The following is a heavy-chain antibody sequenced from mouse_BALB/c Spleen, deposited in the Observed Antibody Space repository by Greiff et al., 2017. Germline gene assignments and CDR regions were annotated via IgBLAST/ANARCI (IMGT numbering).Heavy chain of an antibody. D-gene: IGHD1-1*01. J-gene: IGHJ1*01. Sequence: VQLQQPGAELVKPGAPVKLSCKASGYTFTSYWMNWVKQRPGRGLEWIGRIDPSDSETHYNQKFKDKATLTVDKSSSTAYIQLSSLTSEDSAVYYCATDYYGSSYWYFDVWGAGTTVTVSS. CDR1: GYTFTSYW. CDR2: IDPSDSET. CDR3: ATDYYGSSYWYFDV. V-gene: IGHV1-69*02.